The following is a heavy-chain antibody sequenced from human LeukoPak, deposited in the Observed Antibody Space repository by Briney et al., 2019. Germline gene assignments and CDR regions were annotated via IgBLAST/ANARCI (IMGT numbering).Heavy chain of an antibody. D-gene: IGHD1-26*01. CDR2: ISSSGSTI. CDR1: GFTFSSYS. CDR3: ARVIVGAILFDY. V-gene: IGHV3-48*04. Sequence: GGSLRLSCEGSGFTFSSYSMNWVRQAPGKGLEWVSYISSSGSTIYYADSVKGRFTISRDNAKNSLYLQMNSLRAEDTAVYYCARVIVGAILFDYWGQGTLVTVSS. J-gene: IGHJ4*02.